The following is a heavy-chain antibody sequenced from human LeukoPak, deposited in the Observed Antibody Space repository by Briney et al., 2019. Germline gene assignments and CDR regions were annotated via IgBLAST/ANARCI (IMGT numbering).Heavy chain of an antibody. D-gene: IGHD6-13*01. J-gene: IGHJ6*02. CDR2: ISASNGNT. V-gene: IGHV1-18*01. Sequence: ASVKVSCKASGYTFTSYSICWMRQAPGQGLEWMGWISASNGNTNYAQKLQGRVTMTTDTSTNTAYMELRSLRSDDTAVYYCARVLGAAAAAYYYYGMDVWGQGTTVTVSS. CDR1: GYTFTSYS. CDR3: ARVLGAAAAAYYYYGMDV.